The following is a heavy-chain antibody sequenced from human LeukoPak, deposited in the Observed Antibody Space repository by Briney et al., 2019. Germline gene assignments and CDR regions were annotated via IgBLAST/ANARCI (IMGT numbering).Heavy chain of an antibody. V-gene: IGHV3-33*08. CDR1: GFTFSSYA. Sequence: GGSLRLSCAASGFTFSSYAMHWVRQAPGKGLEWVAVIWYDGSNKYYADSVKGRFTISRDNSKNTLYLQMNSLRAEDTAVYYCARDAYCSSTSCYSDFEYYYYYGMDVWGQGTTVTVSS. CDR3: ARDAYCSSTSCYSDFEYYYYYGMDV. J-gene: IGHJ6*02. CDR2: IWYDGSNK. D-gene: IGHD2-2*02.